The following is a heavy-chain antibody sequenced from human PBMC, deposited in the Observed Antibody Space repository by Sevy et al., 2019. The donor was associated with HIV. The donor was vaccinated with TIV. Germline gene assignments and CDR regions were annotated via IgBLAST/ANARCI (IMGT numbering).Heavy chain of an antibody. V-gene: IGHV3-30*02. Sequence: GGSLRLSCAASGFTFSNFGMHWVRQVPGKGLEWVTFIRYDGSDKYYAASVKGRFTISRDDSKNTLYLQMDSLRAEDTAIYYCAKDLAGSGRRYFAYWGQGTLVTVSS. CDR2: IRYDGSDK. D-gene: IGHD6-13*01. CDR1: GFTFSNFG. J-gene: IGHJ4*02. CDR3: AKDLAGSGRRYFAY.